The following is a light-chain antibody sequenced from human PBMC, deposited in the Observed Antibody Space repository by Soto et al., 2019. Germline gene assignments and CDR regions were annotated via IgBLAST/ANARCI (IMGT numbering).Light chain of an antibody. CDR1: SSDVGAYNF. J-gene: IGLJ1*01. Sequence: QSALTQPASVSGSPGQSITISCTGTSSDVGAYNFVSWYQQHPGKVPKLMIFDVSSRPSGVSDRFSGSKSGNTASLTISGLQPEDEGEYYCSSYTSSRTHVFGSGAKLTVL. V-gene: IGLV2-14*03. CDR3: SSYTSSRTHV. CDR2: DVS.